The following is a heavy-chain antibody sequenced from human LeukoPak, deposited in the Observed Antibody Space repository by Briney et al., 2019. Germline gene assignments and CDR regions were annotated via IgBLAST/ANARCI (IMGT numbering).Heavy chain of an antibody. J-gene: IGHJ4*02. V-gene: IGHV4-59*12. D-gene: IGHD3-3*01. CDR1: GGSISSYH. CDR2: ISFTGST. CDR3: ARGSNFWSGYYNY. Sequence: SETLSLTCTVSGGSISSYHWSWIRQAPGKTLEWIGYISFTGSTNYNPSLRSRVTLSVDTSKNQFSLKLSSVTAADTAVYYCARGSNFWSGYYNYWGQGTLVTVSS.